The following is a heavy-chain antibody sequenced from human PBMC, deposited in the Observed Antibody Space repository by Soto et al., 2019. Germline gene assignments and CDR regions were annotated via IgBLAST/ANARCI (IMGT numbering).Heavy chain of an antibody. CDR1: GFTFTNHY. CDR2: INPHSGGT. V-gene: IGHV1-2*02. CDR3: ATIFGGALDH. D-gene: IGHD3-3*01. J-gene: IGHJ4*02. Sequence: QVQLVQSGIEVKKPGASVKVSCKASGFTFTNHYFHWVRQAPGQRLEWMGWINPHSGGTNYEKKFQGRVTLTRDTSISTAYMELSRLTSDDTAVYYCATIFGGALDHWGQGTLVTVSS.